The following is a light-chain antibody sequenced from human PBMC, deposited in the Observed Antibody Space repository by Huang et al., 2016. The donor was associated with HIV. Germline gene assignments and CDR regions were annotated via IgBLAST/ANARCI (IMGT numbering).Light chain of an antibody. CDR2: DAS. Sequence: EIVLTQSPATLSVSPGGRATLSCGASQTVNSDYLAWYQQRPGLAPRLVIYDASNRAAGIPDRCSASGSGTDFTLTISRLEPEDSTVYYCQQYGTSPRTFGQGTRVEIK. CDR3: QQYGTSPRT. J-gene: IGKJ1*01. V-gene: IGKV3D-20*01. CDR1: QTVNSDY.